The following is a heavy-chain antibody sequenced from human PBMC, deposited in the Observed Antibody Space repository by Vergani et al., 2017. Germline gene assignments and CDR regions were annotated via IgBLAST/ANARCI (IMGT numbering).Heavy chain of an antibody. D-gene: IGHD1-1*01. CDR1: GFTSRYYS. CDR2: ISYDGTQN. CDR3: ATKSCGTPGCQIGYFRE. J-gene: IGHJ1*01. Sequence: QVHLVESGGGVVQPGRSLRLSCVVSGFTSRYYSIDWVRQAPGKGLEWVAVISYDGTQNYYADSVKGRFTISRDNSKSTLYLQMNSLRTEDTAVYYCATKSCGTPGCQIGYFREWGQGTLVTVSS. V-gene: IGHV3-30*03.